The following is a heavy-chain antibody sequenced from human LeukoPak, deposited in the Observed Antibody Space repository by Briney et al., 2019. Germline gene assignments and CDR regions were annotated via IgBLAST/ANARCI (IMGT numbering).Heavy chain of an antibody. D-gene: IGHD6-13*01. J-gene: IGHJ4*02. Sequence: ASVKVSCKAPGNTFTSYGISWVRQAPGHVLEWMGWISAYNGNTNYAQNLQDRVFMNTDTSTSTAYMELRSLRSDDTAVYYCARYPRSYSGNWHCYFDYWGQGTLVTVSS. V-gene: IGHV1-18*04. CDR3: ARYPRSYSGNWHCYFDY. CDR2: ISAYNGNT. CDR1: GNTFTSYG.